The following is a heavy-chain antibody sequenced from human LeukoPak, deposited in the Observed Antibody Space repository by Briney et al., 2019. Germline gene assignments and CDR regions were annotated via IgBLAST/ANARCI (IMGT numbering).Heavy chain of an antibody. CDR1: GGSISSYY. D-gene: IGHD4-17*01. V-gene: IGHV4-59*08. CDR2: IYYSGST. CDR3: ASPVTPDYYYYGMDV. J-gene: IGHJ6*02. Sequence: SETLSLTCTVSGGSISSYYWSWIRQPPGKGLEWIGYIYYSGSTNYNPSLKSRVTISVDTSKNQFSLKLSSVTAADTAVYYCASPVTPDYYYYGMDVWGQGTTVTVSS.